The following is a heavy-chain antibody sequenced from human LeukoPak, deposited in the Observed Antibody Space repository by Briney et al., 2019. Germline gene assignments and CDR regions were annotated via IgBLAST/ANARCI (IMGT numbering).Heavy chain of an antibody. Sequence: SETLSLTCTVSGGSINSGDYYWSWIRQPAGKGLEWIGRVYTSGNTLYNPSLKSRVAISIDRSKNQFSLKLTSVTAADTAVYYCAREVESYDILTGTLDVWGKGTTVTVSS. D-gene: IGHD3-9*01. CDR3: AREVESYDILTGTLDV. CDR2: VYTSGNT. J-gene: IGHJ6*04. V-gene: IGHV4-61*02. CDR1: GGSINSGDYY.